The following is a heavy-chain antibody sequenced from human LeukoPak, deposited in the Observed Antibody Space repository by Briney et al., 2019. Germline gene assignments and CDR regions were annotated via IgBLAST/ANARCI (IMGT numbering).Heavy chain of an antibody. CDR3: AGGGPAAGRFDY. V-gene: IGHV3-23*01. D-gene: IGHD6-13*01. Sequence: GGSLRLSCAASGFTFSSYAMAWVRPAPGKGLEWVSAISGSGGSTYYADSVKGRSTISRDNSKNTLYLQMNSLRAEDTAVYYCAGGGPAAGRFDYWGQGTLVTVSS. CDR2: ISGSGGST. CDR1: GFTFSSYA. J-gene: IGHJ4*02.